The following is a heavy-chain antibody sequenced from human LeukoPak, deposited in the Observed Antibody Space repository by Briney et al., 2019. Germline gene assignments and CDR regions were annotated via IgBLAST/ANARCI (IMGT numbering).Heavy chain of an antibody. D-gene: IGHD1-1*01. J-gene: IGHJ4*02. Sequence: GGSLRPSCAASGFTFSYYGMHWVRQAPGKGLEWVAVISYDGSNKYYADSVKGRFTISRDNSKNTLYLQMNSLRAEDMAVYYCVKRWTGTTIGQQDYWGQGTLVTVSS. CDR2: ISYDGSNK. V-gene: IGHV3-30*18. CDR3: VKRWTGTTIGQQDY. CDR1: GFTFSYYG.